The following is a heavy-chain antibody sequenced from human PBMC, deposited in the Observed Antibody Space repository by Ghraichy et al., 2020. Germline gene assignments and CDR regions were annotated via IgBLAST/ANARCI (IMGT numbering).Heavy chain of an antibody. D-gene: IGHD1-14*01. J-gene: IGHJ6*02. CDR2: IYYSGST. CDR1: GGSISSSSYY. V-gene: IGHV4-39*07. Sequence: SETLSLTCTVSGGSISSSSYYWGWIRQPPGKGLEWIGSIYYSGSTYYNPSLKSRVTISVDTSKNQFSLKLSSVTAADTAVYYCARDQPRGAFRKYYYGMDVWGQGTTVTVSS. CDR3: ARDQPRGAFRKYYYGMDV.